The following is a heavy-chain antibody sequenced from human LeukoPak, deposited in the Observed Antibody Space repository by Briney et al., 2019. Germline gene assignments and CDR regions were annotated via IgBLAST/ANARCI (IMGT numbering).Heavy chain of an antibody. V-gene: IGHV1-18*01. CDR3: ARSGLTLRLGTHSKPGGMDV. CDR2: ISAYNGNT. Sequence: ASVKVSCKASGYTFTSYGISWVRQAPGQGLEWMGWISAYNGNTNYAQKPQGRVTMTTDTSTSTAYMELRSLRSDDTAVYYCARSGLTLRLGTHSKPGGMDVWGQGTTVTVSS. D-gene: IGHD3-16*01. J-gene: IGHJ6*02. CDR1: GYTFTSYG.